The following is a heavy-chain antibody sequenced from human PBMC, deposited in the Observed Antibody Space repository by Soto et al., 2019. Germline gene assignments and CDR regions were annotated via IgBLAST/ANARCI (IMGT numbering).Heavy chain of an antibody. V-gene: IGHV4-31*03. J-gene: IGHJ4*02. CDR1: GDSLRRGFHH. Sequence: QVQLQESGSGLLKPSQTLSLDCSVSGDSLRRGFHHWSWIRQTPGKGLQLIGYIDTNGDTHYDPSLRNRLNMSIVTTESLFSLNVTSVTAADTAVYYCARGTVYYCPNDKCGFFFDHWGQGALVTVTS. D-gene: IGHD2-8*01. CDR2: IDTNGDT. CDR3: ARGTVYYCPNDKCGFFFDH.